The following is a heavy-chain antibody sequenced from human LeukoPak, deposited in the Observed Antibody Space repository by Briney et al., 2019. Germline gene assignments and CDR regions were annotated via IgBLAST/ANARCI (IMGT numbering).Heavy chain of an antibody. CDR2: IIPIFGTA. D-gene: IGHD2-15*01. CDR3: ARALRVGRYSADY. Sequence: GASVKVSCKASGGTFISYAISWVRQAPGQGLEWMGGIIPIFGTANYAQKFQGRVTIAADESTSTAYMELSSLRSEDTAVYYCARALRVGRYSADYWGQGTLVTVSS. V-gene: IGHV1-69*13. J-gene: IGHJ4*02. CDR1: GGTFISYA.